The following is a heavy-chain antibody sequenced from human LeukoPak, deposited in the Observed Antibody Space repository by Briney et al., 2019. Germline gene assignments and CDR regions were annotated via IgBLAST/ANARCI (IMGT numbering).Heavy chain of an antibody. Sequence: GASVKVSCKASGYTFTSYAMHWVRQAPGQRLEWMGWINAGNGNTKYSQKFQGRVTITRDTSASTAYMELSSLRSEDTAVYYCAKASAVAGIGAVGYFDYWGQGTLVTVSS. J-gene: IGHJ4*02. V-gene: IGHV1-3*01. D-gene: IGHD6-19*01. CDR3: AKASAVAGIGAVGYFDY. CDR1: GYTFTSYA. CDR2: INAGNGNT.